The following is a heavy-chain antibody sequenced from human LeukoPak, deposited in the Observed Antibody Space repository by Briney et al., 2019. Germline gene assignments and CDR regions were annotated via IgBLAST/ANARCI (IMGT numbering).Heavy chain of an antibody. CDR1: GYSISSGYY. V-gene: IGHV4-38-2*02. J-gene: IGHJ4*02. D-gene: IGHD3-10*01. CDR2: IYYSGST. Sequence: SETLSLTCTVSGYSISSGYYWGWIRQPPGKGLEWIGYIYYSGSTNYNPSLKSRVTISVDTSKNQFSLKLSSVTAADTAVYYCARHGRGLLTYYFDYWGQGTLVTVSS. CDR3: ARHGRGLLTYYFDY.